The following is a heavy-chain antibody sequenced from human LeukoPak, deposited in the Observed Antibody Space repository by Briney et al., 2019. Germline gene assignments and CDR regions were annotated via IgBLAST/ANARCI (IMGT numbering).Heavy chain of an antibody. Sequence: TGGSLRLSCAASGFTFSNAWMNWVRQIPGKGLEWVGRIKSEIAGGTTDHAAHLKDRFTISRDDSKNMLYLQMNSLKTEDTGVYYCSTEMHYGDFQGSYWGRGTQVTVSS. V-gene: IGHV3-15*01. J-gene: IGHJ4*02. D-gene: IGHD4-17*01. CDR1: GFTFSNAW. CDR3: STEMHYGDFQGSY. CDR2: IKSEIAGGTT.